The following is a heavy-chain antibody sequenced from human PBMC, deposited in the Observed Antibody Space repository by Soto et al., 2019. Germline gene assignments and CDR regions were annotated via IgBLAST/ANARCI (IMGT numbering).Heavy chain of an antibody. Sequence: GGSLRLSCAASGFTFSSYAMHWVRQAPGKGLEWVAVISYDGSNKYYADSVKGRFTISRDNSKNTLYLQMNSLRAEDTAVYYCARDLTAAGLEYYYYGMDVWGQGTTVTVSS. CDR3: ARDLTAAGLEYYYYGMDV. J-gene: IGHJ6*02. CDR2: ISYDGSNK. CDR1: GFTFSSYA. D-gene: IGHD6-13*01. V-gene: IGHV3-30-3*01.